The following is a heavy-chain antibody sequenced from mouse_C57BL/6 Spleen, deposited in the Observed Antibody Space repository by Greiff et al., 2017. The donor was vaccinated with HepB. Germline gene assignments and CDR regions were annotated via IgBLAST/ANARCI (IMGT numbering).Heavy chain of an antibody. CDR2: ISYSGST. CDR1: GYSITSGYD. D-gene: IGHD2-1*01. Sequence: DVQLQESGPGMVKPSQSLSLTCTVTGYSITSGYDWHWIRHFPGNKLEWMGYISYSGSTNYNPSLKSRISITHDTSKNHFFLKLNSVTTEDTATYYCASDGNYGYAMDYWGQGTSVTVSS. CDR3: ASDGNYGYAMDY. V-gene: IGHV3-1*01. J-gene: IGHJ4*01.